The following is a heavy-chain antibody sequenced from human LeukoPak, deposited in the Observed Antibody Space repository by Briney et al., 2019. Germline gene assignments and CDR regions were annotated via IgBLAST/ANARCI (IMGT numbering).Heavy chain of an antibody. V-gene: IGHV4-39*07. Sequence: PSETLSLTCGVSGGSITSNSYYWGWIRQPPGKGLEWIGTAYYSGNTYYTPSLSGRATISMDTSKNQFSLKLSSVTAADTAVYYCARGYCTGGVCLDAFDIWGQGTMVTVSS. CDR3: ARGYCTGGVCLDAFDI. J-gene: IGHJ3*02. CDR1: GGSITSNSYY. CDR2: AYYSGNT. D-gene: IGHD2-8*02.